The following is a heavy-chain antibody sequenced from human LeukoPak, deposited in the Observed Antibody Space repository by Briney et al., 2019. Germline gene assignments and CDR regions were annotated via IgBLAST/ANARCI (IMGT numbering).Heavy chain of an antibody. V-gene: IGHV4-59*01. J-gene: IGHJ6*02. Sequence: SETLSLTCTVSGGSISSYYWSWIRQPPGKGLEWIGYIYYSGSTNYNPSLRSRVTISVDTSKNQFSLKLSSVTAADTAVYYCAGHPLSGYYYYGMDVWGQGTTVTVSS. CDR3: AGHPLSGYYYYGMDV. CDR2: IYYSGST. CDR1: GGSISSYY. D-gene: IGHD6-25*01.